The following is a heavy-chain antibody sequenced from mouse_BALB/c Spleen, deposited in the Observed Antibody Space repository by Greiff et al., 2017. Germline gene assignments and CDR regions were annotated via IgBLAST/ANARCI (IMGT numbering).Heavy chain of an antibody. CDR1: GFTFSSYA. CDR3: ARERRDYYAMDY. Sequence: EVKLMESGGGLVKPGGSLKLSCAASGFTFSSYAMSWVRQTPEKRLEWVASINSGGSTYYPDSVKGRFTISRDNARNILYLQMSSLRSEDTAMYYCARERRDYYAMDYWGQGTSVTVSS. V-gene: IGHV5-6-5*01. CDR2: INSGGST. J-gene: IGHJ4*01.